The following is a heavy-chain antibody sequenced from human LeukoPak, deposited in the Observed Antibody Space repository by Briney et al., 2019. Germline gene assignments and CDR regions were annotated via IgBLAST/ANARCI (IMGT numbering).Heavy chain of an antibody. Sequence: ASVKVSCKASGYTLTSYDINWVRQATGQGLEWMGWMNPNSGNTGYAQKFQGRVTITRNTSISTAYMELSSLRSEDTAVYYCARASSGWLYYYYYYMDVWGKGTTVTVSS. CDR1: GYTLTSYD. V-gene: IGHV1-8*01. J-gene: IGHJ6*03. CDR2: MNPNSGNT. CDR3: ARASSGWLYYYYYYMDV. D-gene: IGHD6-19*01.